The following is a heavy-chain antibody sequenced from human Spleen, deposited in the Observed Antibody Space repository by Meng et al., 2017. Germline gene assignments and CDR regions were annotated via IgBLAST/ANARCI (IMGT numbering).Heavy chain of an antibody. CDR2: AYYSGST. CDR3: SRWAGGREYLDY. Sequence: LQLQESGPGLVKPSETLSLTCTVSGDSISSSTYCWGWIRQPPGKGLEWIGCAYYSGSTYYDPSLKSRVAASVDTSKNQFSLILSSVTAADTAVYYCSRWAGGREYLDYWGQGTLVTVSS. D-gene: IGHD5-24*01. J-gene: IGHJ4*02. V-gene: IGHV4-39*01. CDR1: GDSISSSTYC.